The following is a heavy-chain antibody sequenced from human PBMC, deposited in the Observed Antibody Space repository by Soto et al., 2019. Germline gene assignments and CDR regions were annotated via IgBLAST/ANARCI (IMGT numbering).Heavy chain of an antibody. CDR2: ISAYYGNT. V-gene: IGHV1-18*01. CDR1: GYTFTSYG. J-gene: IGHJ4*01. D-gene: IGHD2-2*03. CDR3: ARFRGYCSSTSCPGFFDY. Sequence: QVQLVQSGAEVKKPGASVKVSCKASGYTFTSYGISWVRQAPGQGLEWMGWISAYYGNTNYAQKLQATVTMTTDTFTSTAYMEPRSLTSDDTAVYYCARFRGYCSSTSCPGFFDYWGQGTLVTVSS.